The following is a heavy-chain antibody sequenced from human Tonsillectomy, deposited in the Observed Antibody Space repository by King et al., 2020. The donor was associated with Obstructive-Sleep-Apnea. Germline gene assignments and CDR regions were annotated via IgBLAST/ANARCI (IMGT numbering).Heavy chain of an antibody. V-gene: IGHV3-11*01. D-gene: IGHD1-26*01. Sequence: VQLVESGGTLVRPGGSLRLSCAASGFTFSDYYISWVRQAPGKGLEWMSYISSSGDITWYSDSVKGRFSVSRDNAKNSLYLQVNSLRDEDTAVYYCAKDMGVGGAFHYWGQGTLVTVSS. CDR1: GFTFSDYY. CDR2: ISSSGDIT. J-gene: IGHJ4*02. CDR3: AKDMGVGGAFHY.